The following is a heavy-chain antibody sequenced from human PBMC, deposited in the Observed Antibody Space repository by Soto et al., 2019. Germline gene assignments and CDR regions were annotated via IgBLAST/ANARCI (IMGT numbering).Heavy chain of an antibody. J-gene: IGHJ4*02. CDR1: GFTFSDHY. Sequence: GGSLRLSCAASGFTFSDHYMTWIRQAPGKGLEWISYISGSGSDIYYADSVKGRFTVSRDNAKNSLYLQMSSLRAEDTAVYYCAGDPYYYASDYWGQGTLVTVSS. V-gene: IGHV3-11*01. CDR2: ISGSGSDI. CDR3: AGDPYYYASDY. D-gene: IGHD3-10*01.